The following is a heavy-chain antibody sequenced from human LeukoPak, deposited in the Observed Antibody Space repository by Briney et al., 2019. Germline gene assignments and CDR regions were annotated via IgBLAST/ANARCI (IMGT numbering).Heavy chain of an antibody. CDR1: GFTFSDYA. J-gene: IGHJ4*02. CDR2: ISGSGVMT. V-gene: IGHV3-23*01. CDR3: AKTLRSGYFYDY. Sequence: PGGSLRLSCAASGFTFSDYAMTWVRQAPGKGLEWVATISGSGVMTYYADSVKGRFTISRDNSKNTVFLQMNSLRVEDTAIYYCAKTLRSGYFYDYWGQGSLVTVSS. D-gene: IGHD3-3*01.